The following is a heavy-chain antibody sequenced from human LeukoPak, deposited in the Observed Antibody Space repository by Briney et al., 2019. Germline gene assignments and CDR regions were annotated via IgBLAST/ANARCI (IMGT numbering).Heavy chain of an antibody. Sequence: PGGSLRLSCAASGFTFSTYAMNWVRQAPGKGLEWVSGISGSGGSTYYADSVKGRFTISRDNSKNTLYLQMNSLRAEDTAVYYCANFLVGWAFDYWGQGTLVTVSS. D-gene: IGHD2-2*01. CDR3: ANFLVGWAFDY. V-gene: IGHV3-23*01. CDR1: GFTFSTYA. CDR2: ISGSGGST. J-gene: IGHJ4*02.